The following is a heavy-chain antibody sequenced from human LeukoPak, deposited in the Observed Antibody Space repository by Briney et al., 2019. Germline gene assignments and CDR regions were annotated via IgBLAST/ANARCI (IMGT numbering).Heavy chain of an antibody. J-gene: IGHJ3*02. V-gene: IGHV4-30-4*08. Sequence: SETLSLTCTVSGGSISSGDYYWSWIRQPPGKGLEWIGYIYYSGSTYYNPSLKSRVTISVDTSKNQFSLKLSSVTAADTAVYYCGAEQWLVRGLAFDIWGQGTMVTVSS. CDR1: GGSISSGDYY. D-gene: IGHD6-19*01. CDR2: IYYSGST. CDR3: GAEQWLVRGLAFDI.